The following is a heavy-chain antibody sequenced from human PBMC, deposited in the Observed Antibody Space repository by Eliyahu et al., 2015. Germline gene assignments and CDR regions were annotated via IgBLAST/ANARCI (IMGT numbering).Heavy chain of an antibody. CDR1: GFXFSTXX. D-gene: IGHD5-24*01. CDR3: VRDLTRRDGYKNAFDI. J-gene: IGHJ3*02. V-gene: IGHV3-7*03. CDR2: IRQDGSEK. Sequence: EVQLVESGGGFVQPGGSLRLSCAASGFXFSTXXMSXVRQAPGKGLEWVANIRQDGSEKNFVDSVKGRFTISRDNSKNSLYLQMNSLRAEDTAVYYCVRDLTRRDGYKNAFDIWGQGTMVTVSS.